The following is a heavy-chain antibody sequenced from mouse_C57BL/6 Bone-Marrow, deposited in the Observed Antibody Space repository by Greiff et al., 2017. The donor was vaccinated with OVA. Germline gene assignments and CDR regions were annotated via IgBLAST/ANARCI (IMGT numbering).Heavy chain of an antibody. Sequence: VQLQQPGPELVKPGASVKLSCKASGYTFTDYYINWVKQRPGQGLEWIGWIFPGSGSTYYNEKFKGKATLTVDKSSSTAYMLLSSLTSEDSAVYFCAREGLGLDYLYAMDYWDQGTSVTVTS. D-gene: IGHD2-4*01. V-gene: IGHV1-75*01. CDR1: GYTFTDYY. CDR3: AREGLGLDYLYAMDY. J-gene: IGHJ4*01. CDR2: IFPGSGST.